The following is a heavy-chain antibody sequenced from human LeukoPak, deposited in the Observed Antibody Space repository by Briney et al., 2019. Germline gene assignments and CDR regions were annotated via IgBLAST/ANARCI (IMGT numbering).Heavy chain of an antibody. CDR1: GFTFSSYW. CDR3: AKDREYSSSSGYFDY. Sequence: PGGSLRLSCVASGFTFSSYWMHWVRQAPGKGLVWVSRIHLDGTTTTYADSVRGRFTISRDNAKNTLYLQMNSLTAEDTAVYYCAKDREYSSSSGYFDYWGQGTLVTVSS. CDR2: IHLDGTTT. J-gene: IGHJ4*02. D-gene: IGHD6-6*01. V-gene: IGHV3-74*01.